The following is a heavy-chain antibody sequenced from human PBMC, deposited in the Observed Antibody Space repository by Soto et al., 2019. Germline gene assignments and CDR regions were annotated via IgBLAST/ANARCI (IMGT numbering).Heavy chain of an antibody. D-gene: IGHD3-22*01. Sequence: GGSLRLSCAASGFTFSTYSMNWVRQAPGKGLEWVSYISSSSSTIFYTDSVKGRFTVSRDNAKNSLYLQMNSLRAEDSAIYYCVRGNYEKSIDYWGQGTLVNSPQ. V-gene: IGHV3-48*01. J-gene: IGHJ4*02. CDR3: VRGNYEKSIDY. CDR1: GFTFSTYS. CDR2: ISSSSSTI.